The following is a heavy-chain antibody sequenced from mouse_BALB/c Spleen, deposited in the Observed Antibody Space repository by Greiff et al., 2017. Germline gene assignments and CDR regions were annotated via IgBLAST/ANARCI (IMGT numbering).Heavy chain of an antibody. Sequence: EVQLQQSGPELVKPGASVKMSCKASGYTFTSYVMHWVKQKPGQGLEWIGYINPYNDGTKYNEKFKGKATLTSDKSSSTAYMELSSLTSEDSAVYYCARPSGLYAMDYWGQGTSVTVSS. CDR3: ARPSGLYAMDY. CDR2: INPYNDGT. D-gene: IGHD3-1*01. J-gene: IGHJ4*01. CDR1: GYTFTSYV. V-gene: IGHV1-14*01.